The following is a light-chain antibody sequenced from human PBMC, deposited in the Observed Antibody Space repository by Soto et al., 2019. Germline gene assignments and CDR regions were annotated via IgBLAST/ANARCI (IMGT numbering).Light chain of an antibody. Sequence: DIQLTQSPSFLSASVGDRVTITCRASQGMSSYLAWYQQKPGKAPKLLIYAASTLQSGVPSRFSDSGSGTEFTLTISSLQPEDFATYYCQQLNSYPFLTFGGGTKVEIK. V-gene: IGKV1-9*01. CDR2: AAS. CDR1: QGMSSY. J-gene: IGKJ4*01. CDR3: QQLNSYPFLT.